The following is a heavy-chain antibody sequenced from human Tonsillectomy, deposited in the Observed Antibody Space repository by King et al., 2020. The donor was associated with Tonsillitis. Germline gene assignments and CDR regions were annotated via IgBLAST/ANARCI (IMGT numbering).Heavy chain of an antibody. D-gene: IGHD4-17*01. V-gene: IGHV1-2*02. Sequence: VQLVESGAEVKKPGASVKVSCKASGYTFTGYYMHWVRQAPGQGLEWMGWINPNSGGTNYAQKFQGRGPMTRDTSISTAYMELSRLSSDDTAVYYGARGSTVTTVMGWDWFDPWGQGTLVTVSS. J-gene: IGHJ5*02. CDR2: INPNSGGT. CDR3: ARGSTVTTVMGWDWFDP. CDR1: GYTFTGYY.